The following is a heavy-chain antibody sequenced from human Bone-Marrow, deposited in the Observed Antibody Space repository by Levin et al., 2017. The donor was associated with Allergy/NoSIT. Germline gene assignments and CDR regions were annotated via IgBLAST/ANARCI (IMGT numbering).Heavy chain of an antibody. CDR3: ARVGHVRESSGTSWYSFSYYYMDV. J-gene: IGHJ6*03. Sequence: PSETLSLTCTVSGGSISSGNYYWSWIRQPAGERLEWIGRIYTSGSTNYNPSLKSRVTISLDTSKNQFSLKLTSVTAAGTAVYYCARVGHVRESSGTSWYSFSYYYMDVWGKGTTVTVSS. CDR2: IYTSGST. V-gene: IGHV4-61*02. D-gene: IGHD2-2*02. CDR1: GGSISSGNYY.